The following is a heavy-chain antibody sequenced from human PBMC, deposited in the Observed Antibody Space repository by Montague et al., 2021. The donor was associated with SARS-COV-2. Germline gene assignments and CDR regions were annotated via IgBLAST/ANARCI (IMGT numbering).Heavy chain of an antibody. Sequence: SLRLSCAASGFTFSSYEMNWVRQAPGKGLEWVSYISSSGSTIYYXDSXKGRFTISGDNAKNSLYLQMNSLRAEDTAVYYCARGGTYYDFWSGYQNYYYGMDVWGQGTTVTVSS. CDR2: ISSSGSTI. CDR3: ARGGTYYDFWSGYQNYYYGMDV. CDR1: GFTFSSYE. J-gene: IGHJ6*02. D-gene: IGHD3-3*01. V-gene: IGHV3-48*03.